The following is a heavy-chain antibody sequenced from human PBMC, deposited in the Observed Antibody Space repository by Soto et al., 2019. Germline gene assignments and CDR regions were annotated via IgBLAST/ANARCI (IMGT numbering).Heavy chain of an antibody. V-gene: IGHV1-8*01. Sequence: GASVKVSCKASGYTFTSYDINWVRQATGQGLEWMGWMNPNSGNTGYAQKFQGRVTMTRNTSISTAYMELSSLRSEDTAVYYCARRRHSGRSTYYYGMDVWGQGTTVTVSS. CDR1: GYTFTSYD. CDR2: MNPNSGNT. CDR3: ARRRHSGRSTYYYGMDV. D-gene: IGHD1-26*01. J-gene: IGHJ6*02.